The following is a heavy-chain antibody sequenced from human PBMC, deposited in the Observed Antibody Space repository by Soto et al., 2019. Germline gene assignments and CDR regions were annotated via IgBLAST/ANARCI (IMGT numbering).Heavy chain of an antibody. V-gene: IGHV3-53*04. CDR1: GFTVSSNY. Sequence: PGVSLRLSCAASGFTVSSNYMGWVRQAPGKGLEWVSVIYSGGSTYYADSVKGRFTISRHNSKNTLYLQMNSLRAEDTAVYYCARVVNEPLLYYFDYWGQGTLVTVSS. D-gene: IGHD2-15*01. CDR3: ARVVNEPLLYYFDY. J-gene: IGHJ4*02. CDR2: IYSGGST.